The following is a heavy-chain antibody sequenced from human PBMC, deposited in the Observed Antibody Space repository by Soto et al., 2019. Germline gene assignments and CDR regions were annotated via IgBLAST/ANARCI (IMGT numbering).Heavy chain of an antibody. V-gene: IGHV3-15*01. CDR3: TTDRGHMEDFDY. CDR2: ITSKTDSGQA. CDR1: GFTFDNAW. J-gene: IGHJ4*02. D-gene: IGHD3-3*01. Sequence: EVQLVESGGGLVKPGGSLRLSCAASGFTFDNAWMSWVRQAPGKGLEWVGRITSKTDSGQADYAAPVKGRFTISRDDSKNTSLLQMNSLKTEHTAVYYCTTDRGHMEDFDYWGEGDLVPVSS.